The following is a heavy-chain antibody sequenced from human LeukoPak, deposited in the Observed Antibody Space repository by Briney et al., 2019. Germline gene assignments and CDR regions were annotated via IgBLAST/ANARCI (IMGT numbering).Heavy chain of an antibody. V-gene: IGHV3-48*01. D-gene: IGHD2-2*01. CDR3: ARGLMPYYYYYMDV. Sequence: SGGSLRLSCAASGFTFSSYSMNWVRQAPGKGLEWLSYISSSSSTIYYADSVKGRFTISRDNAKNSLYLQMNSLRAEDTAVYYCARGLMPYYYYYMDVWGKGTTVTVSS. CDR1: GFTFSSYS. CDR2: ISSSSSTI. J-gene: IGHJ6*03.